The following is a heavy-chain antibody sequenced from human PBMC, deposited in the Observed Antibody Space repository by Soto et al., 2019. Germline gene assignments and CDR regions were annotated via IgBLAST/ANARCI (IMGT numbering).Heavy chain of an antibody. CDR1: GLTFSSFA. CDR2: ISGSGGST. J-gene: IGHJ4*02. D-gene: IGHD1-26*01. V-gene: IGHV3-23*01. Sequence: GGYPGLSCAASGLTFSSFAVSWVRQAPGKGLEWVSAISGSGGSTYYADSVKGRFTISRDNSKNTLFLQMNSLRAEDTAVYYCAKDPYRGGTYYAHYFAYRGQGSLVTVSS. CDR3: AKDPYRGGTYYAHYFAY.